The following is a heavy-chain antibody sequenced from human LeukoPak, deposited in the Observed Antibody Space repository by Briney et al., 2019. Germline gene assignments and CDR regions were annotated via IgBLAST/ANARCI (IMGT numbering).Heavy chain of an antibody. V-gene: IGHV3-7*01. D-gene: IGHD6-19*01. CDR1: GFTFSSYW. CDR3: ATEASSGLED. J-gene: IGHJ4*02. CDR2: IKQDGSEK. Sequence: GGSLRLSCAAPGFTFSSYWMSWVRQAPGKGLEWVANIKQDGSEKYYLDSVKGRFTISRDNAENSLYLQMNSLRAEDTAVYYCATEASSGLEDWGQGILVTVSS.